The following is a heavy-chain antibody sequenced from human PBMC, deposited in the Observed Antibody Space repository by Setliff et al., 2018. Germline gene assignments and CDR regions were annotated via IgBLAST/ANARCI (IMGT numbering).Heavy chain of an antibody. CDR2: ISASGGST. CDR1: GFTFSSYA. V-gene: IGHV3-23*01. J-gene: IGHJ5*02. CDR3: AKGRRISYSSGWLNWFDP. D-gene: IGHD6-19*01. Sequence: GGSLRLSCAASGFTFSSYAMNWVRQAPGKGLEWVSAISASGGSTYYADSVKGRFTISRDNPKNTLYLQMNSLRAEDTAVYYCAKGRRISYSSGWLNWFDPWGQGTLVTVSS.